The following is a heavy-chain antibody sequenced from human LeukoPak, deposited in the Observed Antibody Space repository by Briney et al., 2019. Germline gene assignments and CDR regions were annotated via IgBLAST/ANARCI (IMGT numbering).Heavy chain of an antibody. CDR2: ISAYNGNT. D-gene: IGHD3-3*01. V-gene: IGHV1-18*01. CDR3: ARHGVTYYDFWSGSYYFDY. Sequence: GASVKVSCKASGYTFTSYGISWVRQAPGQGLEWMGWISAYNGNTNYAQKLQGRVTMTTDTSTSTAYMELRSLRSDDTAVYYCARHGVTYYDFWSGSYYFDYWDQGTLVTVSS. J-gene: IGHJ4*02. CDR1: GYTFTSYG.